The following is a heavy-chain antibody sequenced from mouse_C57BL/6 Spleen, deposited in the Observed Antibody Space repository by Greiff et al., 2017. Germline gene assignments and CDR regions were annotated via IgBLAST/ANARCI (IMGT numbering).Heavy chain of an antibody. CDR2: IDPSDSET. D-gene: IGHD1-1*01. CDR3: ARGSSYLYAMDY. V-gene: IGHV1-52*01. Sequence: VQLQQPGAELVRPGSSVKLSCKASGYTFTSYWMHWVKQRPIQGLEWIGNIDPSDSETHYTQKFKDKATLTVDKSSSTAYMQLSSLTSEDSAVYYCARGSSYLYAMDYWGQGTSVTVSS. CDR1: GYTFTSYW. J-gene: IGHJ4*01.